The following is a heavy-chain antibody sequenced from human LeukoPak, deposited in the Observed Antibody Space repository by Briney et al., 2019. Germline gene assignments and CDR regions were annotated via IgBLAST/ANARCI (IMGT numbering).Heavy chain of an antibody. CDR2: INHSGST. D-gene: IGHD1-26*01. CDR1: GGSFSGYY. J-gene: IGHJ6*02. V-gene: IGHV4-34*01. CDR3: ARVGGRVGAIDYYYYYGMDV. Sequence: PSETLSLTCAVYGGSFSGYYWSWIRQPPGKGLEWIGEINHSGSTNYNPSLKSRVTISVDTSKNQFSLKLSSVTAADTAVYYCARVGGRVGAIDYYYYYGMDVWGQGTTVTVSS.